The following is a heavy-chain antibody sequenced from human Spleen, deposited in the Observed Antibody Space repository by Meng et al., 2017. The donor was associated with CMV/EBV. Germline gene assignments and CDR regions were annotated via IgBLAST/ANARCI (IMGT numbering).Heavy chain of an antibody. D-gene: IGHD2-2*02. J-gene: IGHJ6*02. V-gene: IGHV4-4*02. Sequence: SETLSLTCAVSGDSISSSNWWSWVRQPPGKGLEWIGEMYHSGSTNDNTSLKSRVSISIDKSKNQFALKLSAVTAADTAVYYCARAGPWDISCYSCHGMDVWGQGTTVTVSS. CDR2: MYHSGST. CDR1: GDSISSSNW. CDR3: ARAGPWDISCYSCHGMDV.